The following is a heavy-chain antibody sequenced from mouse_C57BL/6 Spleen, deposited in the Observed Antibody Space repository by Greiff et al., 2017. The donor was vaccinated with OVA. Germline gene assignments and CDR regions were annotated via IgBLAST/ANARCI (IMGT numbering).Heavy chain of an antibody. V-gene: IGHV1-64*01. CDR1: GYTFTSYW. Sequence: VQLQQPGAELVKPGASVKLSCKASGYTFTSYWMHWVKQRPGQGLEWIGMIHPNSGSTNYNEKFKSKATLTVDKSSSTAYMQLSSLTSEDSAVDYCVFITTVVAVDYWGQGTTLTVSS. D-gene: IGHD1-1*01. J-gene: IGHJ2*01. CDR3: VFITTVVAVDY. CDR2: IHPNSGST.